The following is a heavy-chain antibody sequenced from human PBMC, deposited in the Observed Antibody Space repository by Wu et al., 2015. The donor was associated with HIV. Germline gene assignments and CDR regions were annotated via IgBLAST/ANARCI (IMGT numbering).Heavy chain of an antibody. CDR1: GVALASFA. J-gene: IGHJ4*02. CDR3: ARDMTYYYDSSGYYRLDY. V-gene: IGHV1-69*12. D-gene: IGHD3-22*01. Sequence: QVQLVQSGPEVKKPGSSVKVSCKASGVALASFAFSWVRQAPGQGLEWMGGIIPRIGTTNYAQIFQGRITITADELTTTVYMQLTNLRSDDTAVYYCARDMTYYYDSSGYYRLDYWGQGSLIIVSS. CDR2: IIPRIGTT.